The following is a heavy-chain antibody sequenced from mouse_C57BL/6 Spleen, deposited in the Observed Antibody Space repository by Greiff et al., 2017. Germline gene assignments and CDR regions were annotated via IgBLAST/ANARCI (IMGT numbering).Heavy chain of an antibody. CDR1: GYTFTSYW. CDR2: INPSNGGT. V-gene: IGHV1-53*01. CDR3: ARWDYYGSSYLYYFDY. Sequence: QVQLQQPGPELVKPGASVKLSCKASGYTFTSYWMHWVKQRPGQGLEWIGNINPSNGGTNYNEKFKSKATLTVDKSSSTAYMQLSSLTSEDSAVYYCARWDYYGSSYLYYFDYWGQGTTLTVSS. J-gene: IGHJ2*01. D-gene: IGHD1-1*01.